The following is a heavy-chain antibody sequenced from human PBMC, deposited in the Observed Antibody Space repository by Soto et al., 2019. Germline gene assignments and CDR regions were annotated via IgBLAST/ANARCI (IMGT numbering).Heavy chain of an antibody. CDR1: GFTFSSYG. CDR2: ISYDGSNT. CDR3: AKNLAAAGFDYYYYYGMDV. J-gene: IGHJ6*02. D-gene: IGHD6-13*01. V-gene: IGHV3-30*18. Sequence: QVQLVESGGGVVQPGRSLRLSCAASGFTFSSYGMHWVRQAPGKGLEWVAVISYDGSNTYYADPVKGRFTISRDNSKNTLYLQMNSLRAEDTAVYYCAKNLAAAGFDYYYYYGMDVWGQGTTVTVSS.